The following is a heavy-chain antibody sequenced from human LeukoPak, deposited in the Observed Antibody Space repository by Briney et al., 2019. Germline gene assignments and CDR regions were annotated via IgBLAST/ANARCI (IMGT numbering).Heavy chain of an antibody. D-gene: IGHD5-18*01. CDR3: TRRYGGRND. CDR2: FSGGSGTT. Sequence: GGSLRLSCEAAGFSLNTYGITWVRQAPGKGLEWVSGFSGGSGTTHYRDSVKGRFTISRDNSKNTAYLQMNSLKTEDTAVYYCTRRYGGRNDWGQGTLVTVSS. V-gene: IGHV3-23*01. J-gene: IGHJ4*02. CDR1: GFSLNTYG.